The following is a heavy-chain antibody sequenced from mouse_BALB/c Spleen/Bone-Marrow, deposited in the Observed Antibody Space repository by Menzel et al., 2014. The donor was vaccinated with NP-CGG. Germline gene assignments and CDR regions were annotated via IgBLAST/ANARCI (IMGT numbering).Heavy chain of an antibody. V-gene: IGHV5-12-2*01. CDR2: ISNGGGST. Sequence: EVKLVESGGGLVQPGGSLKLSCAASGFTFSSYTMSRVRQTPEKRLEWVAYISNGGGSTYYPDTVKGRFTISRDNAKNTLYLQMSSLKSEDTAMYYCARGVYYYGSSCAYWGQGTLVTVSA. J-gene: IGHJ3*01. CDR1: GFTFSSYT. CDR3: ARGVYYYGSSCAY. D-gene: IGHD1-1*01.